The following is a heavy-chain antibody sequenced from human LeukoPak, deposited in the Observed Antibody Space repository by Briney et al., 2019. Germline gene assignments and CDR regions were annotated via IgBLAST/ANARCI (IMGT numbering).Heavy chain of an antibody. CDR3: AREIFGSGSYTDF. CDR2: IWHDGSHK. J-gene: IGHJ4*02. V-gene: IGHV3-33*01. CDR1: GFAFNTYA. D-gene: IGHD3-10*01. Sequence: GGSLRLSCAASGFAFNTYAMHWVRQAPGQGLEWVALIWHDGSHKFYSNSVRGQFTISRDNSKNTVSLQMNNLRPEDTAVYYCAREIFGSGSYTDFWGQGTLVTVSS.